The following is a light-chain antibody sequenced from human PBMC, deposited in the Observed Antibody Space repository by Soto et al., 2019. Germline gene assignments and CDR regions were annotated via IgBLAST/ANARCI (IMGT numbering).Light chain of an antibody. J-gene: IGLJ2*01. Sequence: SYELTQPPSVSVSPGQTARITCSGAALPKQYAYWYRQKSGQATEMVIYKDTERTSGISERFSGSSSGATVTLTIRGVQAEDEADYYCQSSDITGASRVFGGGTKLTVL. CDR1: ALPKQY. CDR3: QSSDITGASRV. V-gene: IGLV3-25*03. CDR2: KDT.